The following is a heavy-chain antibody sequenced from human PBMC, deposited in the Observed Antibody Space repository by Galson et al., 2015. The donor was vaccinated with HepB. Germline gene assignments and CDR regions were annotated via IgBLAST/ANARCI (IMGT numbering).Heavy chain of an antibody. Sequence: SLRLSCAVSGLSVSSNYMNWVRQAPGKGLEWVSVMYIGGDTYYADSVKGRFSISRHNSKNTVYLELNSLRPEDTAVYYCARGLGATTVTTDYFDYWGLGTLVTVSS. V-gene: IGHV3-53*04. CDR2: MYIGGDT. D-gene: IGHD4-17*01. CDR1: GLSVSSNY. CDR3: ARGLGATTVTTDYFDY. J-gene: IGHJ4*02.